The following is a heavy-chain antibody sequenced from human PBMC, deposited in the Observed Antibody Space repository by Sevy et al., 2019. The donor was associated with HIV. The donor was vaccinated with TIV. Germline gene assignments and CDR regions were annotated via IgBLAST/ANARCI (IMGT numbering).Heavy chain of an antibody. CDR3: ARVKGIAVAGIGRHAFDI. CDR2: INPNSGGT. CDR1: GYTFTGYY. J-gene: IGHJ3*02. V-gene: IGHV1-2*06. Sequence: ASVKVSCKASGYTFTGYYMHWVRQAPGQGLEWMGRINPNSGGTNYAQKFQGRVTMTRDTSISTAYMELSRLGSDDTAVYYCARVKGIAVAGIGRHAFDIWGQGTMVTVSS. D-gene: IGHD6-19*01.